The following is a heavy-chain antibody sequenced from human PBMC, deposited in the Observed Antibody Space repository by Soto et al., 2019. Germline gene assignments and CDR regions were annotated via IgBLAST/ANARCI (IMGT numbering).Heavy chain of an antibody. J-gene: IGHJ6*02. CDR1: GGSISETTW. CDR2: ISHSGSA. V-gene: IGHV4-4*02. D-gene: IGHD7-27*01. CDR3: QLTRGGLFIMDV. Sequence: QVQLQESGPGLVKPSGTLSLTCTVSGGSISETTWWSWVRQPPGKGLEWIGDISHSGSANYNPSPKSRVTMSVDRSKNQISLILTSVTAADTAVYYCQLTRGGLFIMDVWGQGTTVTVSS.